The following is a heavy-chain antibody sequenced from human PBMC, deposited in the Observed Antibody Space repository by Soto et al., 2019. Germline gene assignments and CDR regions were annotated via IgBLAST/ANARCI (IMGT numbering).Heavy chain of an antibody. CDR1: GGTFSSYA. V-gene: IGHV1-69*06. CDR2: IIPIFGTA. CDR3: ARDRALSGYYYYGMDV. J-gene: IGHJ6*02. Sequence: SVKVSCKASGGTFSSYAISWVRQAPGEGLEWMGGIIPIFGTAKDAQKFQGRVTITADKSTSTAYMELSSLRSEDTAVYYCARDRALSGYYYYGMDVWGQGTTVTVSS. D-gene: IGHD7-27*01.